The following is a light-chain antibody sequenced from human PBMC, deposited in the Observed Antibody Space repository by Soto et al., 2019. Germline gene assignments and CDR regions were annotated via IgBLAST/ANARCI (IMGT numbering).Light chain of an antibody. V-gene: IGLV2-23*02. Sequence: QSVLTQPASVSGSPGQAITISCTGTSSDVGSYNLVSWYQHHPGKAPKLMIYEVSKRPSGVSNRFSGSKSGNTGSLTIYGFLSVDEADFYCSSFAVISTFPYVFGPGTKVTLL. CDR1: SSDVGSYNL. J-gene: IGLJ1*01. CDR2: EVS. CDR3: SSFAVISTFPYV.